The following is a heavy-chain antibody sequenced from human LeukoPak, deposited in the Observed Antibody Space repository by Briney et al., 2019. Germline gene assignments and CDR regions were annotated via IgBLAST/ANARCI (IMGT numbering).Heavy chain of an antibody. CDR1: GFTFDDYA. J-gene: IGHJ5*02. D-gene: IGHD6-19*01. V-gene: IGHV3-23*01. CDR2: ISGSGGST. Sequence: PGGSLRLSCAASGFTFDDYAMHWVRQAPGKGLEWVSAISGSGGSTYYADSVKGRFTISRDNSKNTLYLQMNSLRAEDTAVYYCTAVAGTGANWFDPWGQGTLVTVSS. CDR3: TAVAGTGANWFDP.